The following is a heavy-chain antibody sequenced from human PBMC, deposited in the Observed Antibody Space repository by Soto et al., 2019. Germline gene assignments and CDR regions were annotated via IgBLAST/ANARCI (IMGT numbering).Heavy chain of an antibody. CDR2: INHSGST. CDR3: ARGNSHPLGPQYYDFWSGYYTRYYYYYMDV. CDR1: GGSFSGYY. J-gene: IGHJ6*03. Sequence: PSETLSLTCAVYGGSFSGYYWSWIRQPPGKGLEWIGEINHSGSTNYNPSLKSRVTISVDTSKNQFSLKLSSVTAADTAVYYCARGNSHPLGPQYYDFWSGYYTRYYYYYMDVWGKGTTVTVSS. V-gene: IGHV4-34*01. D-gene: IGHD3-3*01.